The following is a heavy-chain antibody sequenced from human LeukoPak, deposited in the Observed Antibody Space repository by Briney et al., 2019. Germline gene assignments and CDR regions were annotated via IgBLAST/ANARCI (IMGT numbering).Heavy chain of an antibody. CDR2: INPNSGVT. CDR3: ARLSTPNLYYFDY. Sequence: ASVKVSCKASGYTFTGYYMHWVRQAPGQGLEWMGWINPNSGVTYYAQKFQGRVSMTRDTSISTAYMEVSRLRSDDSALYYCARLSTPNLYYFDYWGQGTLVTVSS. J-gene: IGHJ4*02. CDR1: GYTFTGYY. V-gene: IGHV1-2*02. D-gene: IGHD3-16*02.